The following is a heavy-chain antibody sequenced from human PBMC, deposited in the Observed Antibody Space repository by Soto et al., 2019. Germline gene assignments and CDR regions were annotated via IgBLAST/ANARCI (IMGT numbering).Heavy chain of an antibody. J-gene: IGHJ6*02. Sequence: GGSLRLSCAASGFTFSTSGMNWVRQAPGKGLEWVSSISSSSSYIYYADSVKGRFTISRDNAKNSLYLQMNSLRAEDTAVYYCARDGSSSSWGQWSPYYYYYGMDVWGQGTTVTVSS. V-gene: IGHV3-21*01. CDR1: GFTFSTSG. CDR2: ISSSSSYI. CDR3: ARDGSSSSWGQWSPYYYYYGMDV. D-gene: IGHD6-6*01.